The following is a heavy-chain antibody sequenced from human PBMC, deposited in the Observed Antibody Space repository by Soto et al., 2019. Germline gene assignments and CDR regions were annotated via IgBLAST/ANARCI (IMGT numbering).Heavy chain of an antibody. J-gene: IGHJ3*02. CDR1: GFTFTSSA. Sequence: QMQLVQSGPEVKKPGTSVKVSCKASGFTFTSSAVQWVRQARGQRLEWIGWIVVGSGDTNYAQKFHERVTITRDMSTSTSYMELSSLRSEDTAVYYCAADHPQYGFDIWGQGTMVTVSS. V-gene: IGHV1-58*01. CDR3: AADHPQYGFDI. CDR2: IVVGSGDT.